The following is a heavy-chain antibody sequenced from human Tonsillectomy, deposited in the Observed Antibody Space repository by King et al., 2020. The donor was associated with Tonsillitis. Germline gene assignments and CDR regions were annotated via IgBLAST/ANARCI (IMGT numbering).Heavy chain of an antibody. J-gene: IGHJ6*02. Sequence: QLQESGPGLVKPSETLSLTCAVSGYSISSGYYWGWIRQPPGKGRGWIGNIYHSGSTYYNPSLKSRVTISVDTSKNQFSLKLSSVTAADTAVYYCARGDGYNSDYYYGMDVRGQGNTVPVSS. D-gene: IGHD5-24*01. CDR1: GYSISSGYY. V-gene: IGHV4-38-2*01. CDR3: ARGDGYNSDYYYGMDV. CDR2: IYHSGST.